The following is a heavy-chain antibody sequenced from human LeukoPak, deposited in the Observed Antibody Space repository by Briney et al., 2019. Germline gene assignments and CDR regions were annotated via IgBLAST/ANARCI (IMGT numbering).Heavy chain of an antibody. V-gene: IGHV3-7*01. CDR2: INQDGSEK. D-gene: IGHD6-19*01. CDR3: ASGGGWVLNN. Sequence: GGSLRLSCAASGFPFSSHWLSWFRQSPGKGLEWVAHINQDGSEKSYVDSVKGRFTISRDNARNSQWLQMNSLRAEDTAVYYCASGGGWVLNNWGQGTLVTVSS. J-gene: IGHJ4*02. CDR1: GFPFSSHW.